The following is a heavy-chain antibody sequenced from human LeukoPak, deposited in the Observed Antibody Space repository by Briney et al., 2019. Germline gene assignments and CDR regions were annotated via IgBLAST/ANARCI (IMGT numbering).Heavy chain of an antibody. CDR1: GYTLTELS. CDR2: FDPEDGER. CDR3: ATGVTGTTGGYYFDY. Sequence: GASVKVSCKVSGYTLTELSMHWVRQAPGKGLEWMGGFDPEDGERIYAQKFQGRVTMTEDTSTDTAYMELRSLRSEDTAVYYCATGVTGTTGGYYFDYWGQGAQVTVSS. V-gene: IGHV1-24*01. J-gene: IGHJ4*02. D-gene: IGHD1-7*01.